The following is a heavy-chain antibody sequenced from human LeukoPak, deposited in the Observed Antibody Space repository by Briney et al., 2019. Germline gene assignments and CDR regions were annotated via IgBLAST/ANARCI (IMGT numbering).Heavy chain of an antibody. V-gene: IGHV5-51*01. D-gene: IGHD6-6*01. Sequence: GESLKISCKGSGYSFSSYWIGWVRQMPGKGLEWMGIIYPGDSDTRYSPSFQGQVTISADKSITTAYLQWSSLKASDTAMYYCARHPPSWQLAPVDYWGQGTLVTVSS. J-gene: IGHJ4*02. CDR3: ARHPPSWQLAPVDY. CDR2: IYPGDSDT. CDR1: GYSFSSYW.